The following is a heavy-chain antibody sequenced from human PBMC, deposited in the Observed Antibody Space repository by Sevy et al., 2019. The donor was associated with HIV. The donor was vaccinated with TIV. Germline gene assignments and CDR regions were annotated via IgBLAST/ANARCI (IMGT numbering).Heavy chain of an antibody. D-gene: IGHD6-13*01. Sequence: GGSLRLSCAASGFTVSSDYMTWARQAPGKGLEWVSDIYSGGTTYYADSVKGRFTISRDNSKNTVYLQMNSLRAEDTAVYYCARESSSTWQAGYYGMAVWGQGTTVTVSS. V-gene: IGHV3-66*01. CDR1: GFTVSSDY. J-gene: IGHJ6*02. CDR3: ARESSSTWQAGYYGMAV. CDR2: IYSGGTT.